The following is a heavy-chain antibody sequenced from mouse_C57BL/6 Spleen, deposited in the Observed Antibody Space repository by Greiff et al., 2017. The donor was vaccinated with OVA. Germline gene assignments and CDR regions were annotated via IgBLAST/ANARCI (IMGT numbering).Heavy chain of an antibody. CDR3: ARKEDYAMDY. CDR2: INPNNGGT. V-gene: IGHV1-26*01. CDR1: GYTFTDYY. J-gene: IGHJ4*01. Sequence: EVKLVESGPELVKPGASVKISCKASGYTFTDYYMNWVKQSHGKSLEWIGDINPNNGGTSYNQKFKGKATLTVDKSSSTAYMELRSLTSEDSAVYYCARKEDYAMDYWGQGTSVTVSS.